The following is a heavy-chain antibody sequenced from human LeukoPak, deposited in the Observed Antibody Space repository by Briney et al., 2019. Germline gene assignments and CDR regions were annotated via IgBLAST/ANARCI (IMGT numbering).Heavy chain of an antibody. CDR1: GFSFSSYW. Sequence: GGSLRLSCAASGFSFSSYWMHWVRQAPGKGLVCVSRINSDGSSTSYADSVKGRFTISRDNAKNTLYLQMNSLRAEDTAVYYCARDRNTDFWSGYYTNYFDYWGQGTLVTVSS. CDR3: ARDRNTDFWSGYYTNYFDY. D-gene: IGHD3-3*01. J-gene: IGHJ4*02. V-gene: IGHV3-74*01. CDR2: INSDGSST.